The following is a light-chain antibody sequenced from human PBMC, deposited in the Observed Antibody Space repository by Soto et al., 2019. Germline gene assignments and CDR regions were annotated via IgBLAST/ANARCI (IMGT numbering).Light chain of an antibody. Sequence: EIVLTQSPATLYVSPGERSTLSCRASQSVSSNLAWYQQKPGQAPRLLIYGASTRATGIPARFSGSGSGTEFTLTISSLQSEAFAVYYCQQYNNWRTVGQGTKVDIK. CDR1: QSVSSN. CDR3: QQYNNWRT. CDR2: GAS. V-gene: IGKV3-15*01. J-gene: IGKJ1*01.